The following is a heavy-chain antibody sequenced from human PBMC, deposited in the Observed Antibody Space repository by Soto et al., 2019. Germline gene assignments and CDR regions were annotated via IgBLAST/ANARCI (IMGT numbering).Heavy chain of an antibody. J-gene: IGHJ5*02. CDR3: VSGLGYCTNGVCPPSFDP. Sequence: GGSLRLSCAASGFTSSSYSMNWVRQAPGKGLEWVSSISSSSSYIYYADSVKGRFTISRDNAKNSLYLQMNSLRAEDTAVYYCVSGLGYCTNGVCPPSFDPWGQGTLVTVSS. CDR2: ISSSSSYI. D-gene: IGHD2-8*01. CDR1: GFTSSSYS. V-gene: IGHV3-21*01.